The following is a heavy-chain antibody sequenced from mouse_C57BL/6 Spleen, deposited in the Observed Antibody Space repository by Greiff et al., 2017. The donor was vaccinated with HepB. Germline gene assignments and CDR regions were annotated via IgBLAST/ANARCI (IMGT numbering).Heavy chain of an antibody. V-gene: IGHV5-2*01. Sequence: EVKLMESGGGLVQPGESLKLSCESNEYEFPSHDMSWVRKTPEKRLEWVAAINSDGGSTYYPDTMERRFIITRDNTKKTLYLQMSSLRSEDTALYYCASYGNYVSAMDYWGQGTSVTVSS. CDR1: EYEFPSHD. CDR2: INSDGGST. CDR3: ASYGNYVSAMDY. J-gene: IGHJ4*01. D-gene: IGHD2-1*01.